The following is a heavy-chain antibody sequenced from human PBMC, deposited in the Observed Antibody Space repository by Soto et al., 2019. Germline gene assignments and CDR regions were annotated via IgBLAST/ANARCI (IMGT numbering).Heavy chain of an antibody. J-gene: IGHJ6*02. CDR1: GFTFSPYW. Sequence: EVQLAESGGGLVQPGGSLRLSCAASGFTFSPYWMHWVRQAPGKGLVWVSRINPDGSSTNYADSVKGRFTISRDNAKNTLYLQMNSLRAEDTAVYYCGRGGSNSPNGMDVWGQVTTFTVSS. CDR2: INPDGSST. V-gene: IGHV3-74*01. D-gene: IGHD4-4*01. CDR3: GRGGSNSPNGMDV.